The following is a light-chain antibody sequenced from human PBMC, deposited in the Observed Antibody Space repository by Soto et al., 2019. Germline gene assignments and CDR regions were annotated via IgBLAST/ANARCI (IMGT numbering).Light chain of an antibody. CDR2: AAS. CDR3: QQSYNAPRT. Sequence: DIQLTQSPSFLSASVGDGLTITCRASQGISNSLAWYQRRPGQAPKLLIHAASNLQTGVPSRFSGSGSGTDFTLTISSLQPEDFATYYCQQSYNAPRTFGQGTKVDI. V-gene: IGKV1-39*01. J-gene: IGKJ1*01. CDR1: QGISNS.